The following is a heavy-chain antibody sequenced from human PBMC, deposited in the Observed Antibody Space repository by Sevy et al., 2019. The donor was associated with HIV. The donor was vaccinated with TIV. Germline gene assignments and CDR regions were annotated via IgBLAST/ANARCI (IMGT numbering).Heavy chain of an antibody. CDR1: RFTFSSYA. Sequence: GGSLRLSCAASRFTFSSYAIHWVRQAPGKGLEWVAFISYDGTDIYYADSVKGRFTISRDNSKNTLFLQMNSLRAEDTAVCYCARDGISSGWYRAHYFDNWGQGTLVTVSS. V-gene: IGHV3-30*04. J-gene: IGHJ4*02. CDR3: ARDGISSGWYRAHYFDN. D-gene: IGHD6-19*01. CDR2: ISYDGTDI.